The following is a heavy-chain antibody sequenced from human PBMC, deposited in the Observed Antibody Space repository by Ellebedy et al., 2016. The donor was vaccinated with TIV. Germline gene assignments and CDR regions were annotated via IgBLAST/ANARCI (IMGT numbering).Heavy chain of an antibody. J-gene: IGHJ4*02. V-gene: IGHV2-70*11. CDR2: IDWDDDK. Sequence: SGPTLVKPTQTLTLTCTFSGFSLSTTRVSVSWIRQPPGKALEWLARIDWDDDKYFNTSLRTRLTISKDTSKNQVVLTMTNMDQVDKATYYCARTNGSGWALYSWGQGTLVTVSS. CDR1: GFSLSTTRVS. D-gene: IGHD6-19*01. CDR3: ARTNGSGWALYS.